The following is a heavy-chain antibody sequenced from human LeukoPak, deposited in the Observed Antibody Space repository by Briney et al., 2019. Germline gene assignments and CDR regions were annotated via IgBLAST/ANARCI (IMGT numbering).Heavy chain of an antibody. J-gene: IGHJ4*02. CDR2: ISGSGGST. CDR1: GFTFSSYA. D-gene: IGHD3-22*01. Sequence: PGGSLRLSCAASGFTFSSYAMSWVRQAPGKGLEWVSAISGSGGSTYYADSVKGRFTISRDNSKNTLYLQMNSLRAEDTAVYYCANQGPPDSSGYYLQFDYWGQGTLVTVSS. CDR3: ANQGPPDSSGYYLQFDY. V-gene: IGHV3-23*01.